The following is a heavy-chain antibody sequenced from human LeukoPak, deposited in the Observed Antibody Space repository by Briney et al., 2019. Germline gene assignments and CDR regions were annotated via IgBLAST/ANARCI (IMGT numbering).Heavy chain of an antibody. D-gene: IGHD6-19*01. CDR2: IYYSGST. CDR1: GGSSSRYD. J-gene: IGHJ4*02. CDR3: ARGIDHSGWYEIGVFDY. Sequence: SETLSRTCTVSGGSSSRYDWSWMRQPPGKGLKWIGYIYYSGSTNYNPSLKSRVTISVDTSKNQFSLKLSSVTAADTAVYYCARGIDHSGWYEIGVFDYWGQGTLVTVSS. V-gene: IGHV4-59*01.